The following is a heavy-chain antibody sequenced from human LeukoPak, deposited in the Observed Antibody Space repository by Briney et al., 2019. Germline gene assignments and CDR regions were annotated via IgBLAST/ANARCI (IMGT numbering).Heavy chain of an antibody. CDR2: IMPMFGKA. CDR3: ARDSSGYPPHWAFDI. J-gene: IGHJ3*02. Sequence: GASVKVSCKASGGTFSSYDISWVRQAPGQGLEWMGGIMPMFGKANYAQKFQGRVTTTADKATSTAYMELSSLRSEDTAVYYCARDSSGYPPHWAFDIWGQGTMVTVSS. D-gene: IGHD3-22*01. CDR1: GGTFSSYD. V-gene: IGHV1-69*06.